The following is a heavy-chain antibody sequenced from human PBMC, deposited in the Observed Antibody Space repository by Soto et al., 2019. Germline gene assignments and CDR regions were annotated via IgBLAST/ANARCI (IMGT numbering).Heavy chain of an antibody. CDR2: INAGNGNT. Sequence: ASVRVSCKASGYTFTSYAMHWVRQAPGQRLEWMGWINAGNGNTKYSQKFQGRVTITRDTSASTAYMELSSLRSEDTAVYYCARDSLWFGEFDGNWFDPWGQGTLVTSPQ. V-gene: IGHV1-3*01. CDR1: GYTFTSYA. D-gene: IGHD3-10*01. J-gene: IGHJ5*02. CDR3: ARDSLWFGEFDGNWFDP.